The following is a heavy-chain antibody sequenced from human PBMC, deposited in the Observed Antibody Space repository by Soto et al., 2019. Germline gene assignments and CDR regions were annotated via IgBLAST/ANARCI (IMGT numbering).Heavy chain of an antibody. D-gene: IGHD6-13*01. V-gene: IGHV1-69*13. CDR1: GGTFSSYA. J-gene: IGHJ6*02. CDR3: ARAGSQQLAQGEDYHYYGMDV. CDR2: IIPIFGTA. Sequence: GASVKVSCKASGGTFSSYAISWVRQAPGQGLEWMGGIIPIFGTANYAQKFQGRVTITADESTSTAYMELSSLRSEDTAVYYCARAGSQQLAQGEDYHYYGMDVWGQGTTVTVSS.